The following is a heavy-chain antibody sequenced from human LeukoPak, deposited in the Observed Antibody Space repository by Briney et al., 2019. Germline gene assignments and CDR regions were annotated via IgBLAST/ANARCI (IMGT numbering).Heavy chain of an antibody. J-gene: IGHJ4*02. CDR1: GFTFSSYS. Sequence: PGGSLRLSCAASGFTFSSYSMNWVRQAPGKGLEWVSSISSSSSYIYYADSVKGRFTISRDNAKNSLYLQMNSLRAEDTAVYYCARDLASSTTRTPGDYWGQGTLVTVSS. D-gene: IGHD1-1*01. V-gene: IGHV3-21*01. CDR2: ISSSSSYI. CDR3: ARDLASSTTRTPGDY.